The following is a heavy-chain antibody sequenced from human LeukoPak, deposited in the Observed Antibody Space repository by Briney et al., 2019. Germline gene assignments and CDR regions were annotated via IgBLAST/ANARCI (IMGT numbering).Heavy chain of an antibody. D-gene: IGHD5-18*01. CDR2: INPNSGGT. V-gene: IGHV1-2*06. CDR1: GYTFSGHY. CDR3: TRSWIQLWTPDFDH. J-gene: IGHJ4*02. Sequence: ASVKVSCKASGYTFSGHYLHWVRQAPGQGLEWMGRINPNSGGTKYAQKFQNRVTMTSDTSVSTAYMELSGLRSDDTAIYYCTRSWIQLWTPDFDHWGQGTLVTVSS.